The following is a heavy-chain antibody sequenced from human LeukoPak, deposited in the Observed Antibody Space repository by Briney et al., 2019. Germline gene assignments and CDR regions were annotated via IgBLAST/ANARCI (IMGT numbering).Heavy chain of an antibody. J-gene: IGHJ4*02. Sequence: SETLSLTCAVYGGSFSGYYWSWIRQPPGKGLEWIGEINHSGSTNYNPSLKNRVTISVDTSKNQFSLKLSSVTAADTAVYYCARPPNYDSSGYADWGQGTLVTVSS. CDR3: ARPPNYDSSGYAD. CDR1: GGSFSGYY. D-gene: IGHD3-22*01. V-gene: IGHV4-34*01. CDR2: INHSGST.